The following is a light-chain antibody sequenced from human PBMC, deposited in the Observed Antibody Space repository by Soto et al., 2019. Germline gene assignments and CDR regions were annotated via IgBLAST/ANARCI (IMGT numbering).Light chain of an antibody. V-gene: IGKV1D-16*01. CDR1: QGIGSW. CDR2: AAA. J-gene: IGKJ1*01. CDR3: QQYHNYPRT. Sequence: DIQMTQSPSSVSASVGDRVTITCRASQGIGSWLGWYQQKPGKAPKLLIYAAASLQSGVPSRFSATFSGTEFTLTISSLQPDDFATYFCQQYHNYPRTFGQGTKVEIK.